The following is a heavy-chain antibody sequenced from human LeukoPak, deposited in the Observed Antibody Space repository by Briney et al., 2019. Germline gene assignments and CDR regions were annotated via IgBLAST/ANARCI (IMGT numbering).Heavy chain of an antibody. Sequence: PGQSLRLSCTSSGFTFGDYAMSWFRQAPGKGLEWVGLIRSKAYGGTTEYAASVKGRFTISRDDSKRIAYLQMNSLKTEDTAVYYCTRGGSGSYYNWYFDYWGQGTLVTVSS. CDR2: IRSKAYGGTT. D-gene: IGHD3-10*01. CDR1: GFTFGDYA. V-gene: IGHV3-49*03. J-gene: IGHJ4*02. CDR3: TRGGSGSYYNWYFDY.